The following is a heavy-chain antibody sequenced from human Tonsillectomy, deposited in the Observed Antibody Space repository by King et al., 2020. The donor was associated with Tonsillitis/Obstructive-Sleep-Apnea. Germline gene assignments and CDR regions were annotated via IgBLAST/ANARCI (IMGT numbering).Heavy chain of an antibody. CDR2: SYYSGST. J-gene: IGHJ4*02. Sequence: QLQESGPGLVKPSETLSLTCTVSVGSISSYYWSWIRQPPGKGLECVVYSYYSGSTNYNPTLRSRVTISVDKSKNQFSLKPSSVTAADTAVYSCARGRIAVAAVAYYFDYWGQGTLVTVSS. D-gene: IGHD6-19*01. CDR3: ARGRIAVAAVAYYFDY. CDR1: VGSISSYY. V-gene: IGHV4-59*01.